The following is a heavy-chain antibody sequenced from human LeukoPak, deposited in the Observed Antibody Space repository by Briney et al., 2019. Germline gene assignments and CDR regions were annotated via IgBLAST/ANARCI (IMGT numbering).Heavy chain of an antibody. J-gene: IGHJ4*02. D-gene: IGHD6-19*01. V-gene: IGHV3-23*01. CDR2: ISGSGGST. CDR3: AKVGWVVSSWSGDY. Sequence: ESGGSLRLSCAASGFTVSSNYMSWVRQAPGKGLEWVSSISGSGGSTYYADSVKGRFTISRDNSKNTVYLQMNSLRAEDTAVYYCAKVGWVVSSWSGDYWGQGTLVTVSS. CDR1: GFTVSSNY.